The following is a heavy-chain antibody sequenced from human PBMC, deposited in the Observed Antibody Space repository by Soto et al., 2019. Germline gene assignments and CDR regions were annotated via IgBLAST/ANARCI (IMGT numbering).Heavy chain of an antibody. CDR2: IYYSGST. CDR1: GGSISSYY. V-gene: IGHV4-59*08. Sequence: SETLSLTCTVSGGSISSYYWNWIRQPPGKGLEWIGYIYYSGSTNYNPSLKSRVTISVDTPKNQFSLELNSVTAEDTAVYYCARRGSSWDYFDYWGQGTLVTVSS. J-gene: IGHJ4*02. CDR3: ARRGSSWDYFDY. D-gene: IGHD6-13*01.